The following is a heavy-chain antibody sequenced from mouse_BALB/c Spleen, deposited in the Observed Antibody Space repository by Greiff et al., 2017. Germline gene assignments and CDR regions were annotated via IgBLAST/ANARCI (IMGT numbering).Heavy chain of an antibody. CDR3: ARDGYGSSSGMDY. CDR2: ISYDGSN. V-gene: IGHV3-6*02. Sequence: ESGPGLVKPSQSLSLTCSVTGYSITSGYYWNWIRQFPGNKLEWMGYISYDGSNNYNPSLKNRISITRDTSKNQFFLKLNSVTTEDTATYYCARDGYGSSSGMDYWGQGTSVTVSS. D-gene: IGHD1-1*01. J-gene: IGHJ4*01. CDR1: GYSITSGYY.